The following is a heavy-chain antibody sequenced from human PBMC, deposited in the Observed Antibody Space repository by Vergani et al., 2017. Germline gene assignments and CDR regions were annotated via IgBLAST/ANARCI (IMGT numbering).Heavy chain of an antibody. V-gene: IGHV1-2*02. CDR3: ARVIAAAGTGNNWFDP. CDR1: GGTFSSYA. CDR2: INPNSGGT. Sequence: QVQLVQSGAEVKKPGSSVKVSCKASGGTFSSYAISWVRQAPGQGLEWMGWINPNSGGTNYAQKFQGRVTMTRDTSISTAYMELSRLRSDDTAVYYCARVIAAAGTGNNWFDPWGQGTLVTVSS. J-gene: IGHJ5*02. D-gene: IGHD6-13*01.